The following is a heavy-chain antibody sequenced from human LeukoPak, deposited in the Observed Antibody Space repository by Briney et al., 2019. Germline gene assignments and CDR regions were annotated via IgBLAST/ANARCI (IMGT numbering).Heavy chain of an antibody. CDR2: INTNTGNP. V-gene: IGHV7-4-1*02. CDR1: GYTFTSYY. D-gene: IGHD6-13*01. Sequence: ASVTVSCKASGYTFTSYYMHWVRQAPGQGLEWMGWINTNTGNPTYAQGFTGRFVFSLDTSVSTAYLQISSLKAEDTAVYYCARWAQQQLENWFDPWGQGTLVTVSS. J-gene: IGHJ5*02. CDR3: ARWAQQQLENWFDP.